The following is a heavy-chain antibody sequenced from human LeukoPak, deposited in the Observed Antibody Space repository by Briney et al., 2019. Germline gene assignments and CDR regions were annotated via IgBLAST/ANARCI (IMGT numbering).Heavy chain of an antibody. J-gene: IGHJ6*03. V-gene: IGHV3-33*06. Sequence: GGSLRLSCAASGFTFSSYGMHWVRQAPGKGLEWVAVMWYDGSNKYYAGSVKGRFTIHRDNYQNPLYLQMNILRAEDTAVYYCAKVGSSGWSAYYYYYMDVWGKGTTVTVSS. CDR2: MWYDGSNK. CDR1: GFTFSSYG. CDR3: AKVGSSGWSAYYYYYMDV. D-gene: IGHD6-19*01.